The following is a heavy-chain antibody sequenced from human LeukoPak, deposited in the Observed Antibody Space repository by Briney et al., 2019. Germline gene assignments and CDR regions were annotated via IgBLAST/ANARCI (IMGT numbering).Heavy chain of an antibody. CDR2: IFHSGST. CDR3: ASVALTNYYYYMDV. V-gene: IGHV4-39*07. CDR1: GGSISSSVYY. Sequence: SETLSLTCTVSGGSISSSVYYWGWIRQSPGKGLEWIGSIFHSGSTSYNPSLKSRVTISVDTSKNQFSLRLSSVTAADTAVYYCASVALTNYYYYMDVWGKGTTVTVSS. D-gene: IGHD3-9*01. J-gene: IGHJ6*03.